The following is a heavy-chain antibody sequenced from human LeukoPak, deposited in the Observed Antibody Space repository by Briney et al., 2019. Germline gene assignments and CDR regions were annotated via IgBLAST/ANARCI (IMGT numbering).Heavy chain of an antibody. CDR1: GFTFSSYW. V-gene: IGHV3-23*01. D-gene: IGHD6-13*01. CDR2: ISASGGST. CDR3: AKGRIAAAAREGFDY. J-gene: IGHJ4*02. Sequence: GGSLRLSCAASGFTFSSYWMSWVRQAPGKGLEWVSVISASGGSTYYADSVKGRFTISRDNSKNTLYLQMNSLRAEDTAVYYCAKGRIAAAAREGFDYWGQGTLVTVSS.